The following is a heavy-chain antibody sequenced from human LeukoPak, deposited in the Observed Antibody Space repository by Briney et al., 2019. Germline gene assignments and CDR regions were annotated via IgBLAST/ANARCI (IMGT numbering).Heavy chain of an antibody. CDR1: GGSISSYY. CDR2: IYTSGST. V-gene: IGHV4-4*07. D-gene: IGHD4-17*01. J-gene: IGHJ4*02. CDR3: AREEQDYGDYVFDY. Sequence: SETLSLTCTGSGGSISSYYWSWIRQPAGKGLEWIGRIYTSGSTNYNPSLKSRVTMSVDTSKNQFSLKLSSVTAADTAVYYCAREEQDYGDYVFDYWGQGTLVTVSS.